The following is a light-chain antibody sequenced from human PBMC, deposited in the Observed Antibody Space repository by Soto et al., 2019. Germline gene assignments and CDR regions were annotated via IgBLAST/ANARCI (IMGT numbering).Light chain of an antibody. CDR1: SSNIGSNY. CDR2: SNN. J-gene: IGLJ3*02. CDR3: AAWDDSLSGWV. V-gene: IGLV1-47*02. Sequence: QSVLTQPPSASGTPGQRVTISCSGSSSNIGSNYVYWYQQLPGTAPKLLIYSNNQWPSGVPDRFSGSKSDTSASLAISGLRSEDEADYYCAAWDDSLSGWVFGGGTKLTVL.